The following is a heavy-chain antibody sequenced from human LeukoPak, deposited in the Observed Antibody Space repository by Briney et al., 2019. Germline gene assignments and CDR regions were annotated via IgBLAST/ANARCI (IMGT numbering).Heavy chain of an antibody. CDR2: IYHSGST. Sequence: SETLSLTCAVSGGSISSSNWWSWVRQPPGKGLEWIGEIYHSGSTNYNPSLKSRVTISVDKSKNQFSLKLSSVTAADTAMYYCARVGGAAAGPGPFDYWGQGTLVTVSS. V-gene: IGHV4-4*02. CDR1: GGSISSSNW. D-gene: IGHD6-13*01. CDR3: ARVGGAAAGPGPFDY. J-gene: IGHJ4*02.